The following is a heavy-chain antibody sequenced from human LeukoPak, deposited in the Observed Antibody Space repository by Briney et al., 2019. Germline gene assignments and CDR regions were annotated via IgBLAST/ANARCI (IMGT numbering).Heavy chain of an antibody. V-gene: IGHV3-7*03. CDR3: AREARLYGDYYFDY. CDR1: GFTFSSYW. J-gene: IGHJ4*02. CDR2: IKQDGSEK. D-gene: IGHD4-17*01. Sequence: GGSLRLSCAASGFTFSSYWMSWVRQAPGKGLEWVANIKQDGSEKYYVDSVKGRFTISRDNAKNSLYLQMNSLRAEDTALYYCAREARLYGDYYFDYWGQGTLVTVSS.